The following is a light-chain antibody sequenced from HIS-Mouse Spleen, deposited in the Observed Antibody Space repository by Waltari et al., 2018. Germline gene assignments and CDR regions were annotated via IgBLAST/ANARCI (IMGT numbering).Light chain of an antibody. CDR3: QQYGSSPRT. V-gene: IGKV3-20*01. Sequence: EIVLTQSPGTLSLSPGERATLSCRASQSVSSSYLAWYQQKPGQAPRHLIFGASSRGTGIPDRFSGSGSGTDFTLTISRLEPEDFAVYYCQQYGSSPRTFGQGTRLEIK. CDR2: GAS. J-gene: IGKJ2*01. CDR1: QSVSSSY.